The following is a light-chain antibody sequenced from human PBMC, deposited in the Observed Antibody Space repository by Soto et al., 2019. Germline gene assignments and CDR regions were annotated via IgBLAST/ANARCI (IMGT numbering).Light chain of an antibody. CDR2: AAS. Sequence: DIQMTQSPSSLSASVGDRVAINCRASQGISNYLAWYQQKPGKVPKLLIYAASTVQSGVPSRFSGSGSGTEFTLTSSRLQNEDVATYYCQEYNSAPQTFGQGTKVEIK. CDR3: QEYNSAPQT. CDR1: QGISNY. V-gene: IGKV1-27*01. J-gene: IGKJ1*01.